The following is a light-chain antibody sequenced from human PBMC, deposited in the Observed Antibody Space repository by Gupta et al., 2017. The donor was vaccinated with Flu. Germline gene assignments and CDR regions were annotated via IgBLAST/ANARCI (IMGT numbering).Light chain of an antibody. CDR1: QSISTY. CDR3: QQNYSFRT. Sequence: DIQMTQSPSSLSASVVDRVTITCRASQSISTYVNWYQQRPGAAPTLLIHSASMWQGGATSRFSGGGSEKQFTLTSDAQESDDYDTYYGQQNYSFRTFGHGTKVDFK. J-gene: IGKJ3*01. V-gene: IGKV1-39*01. CDR2: SAS.